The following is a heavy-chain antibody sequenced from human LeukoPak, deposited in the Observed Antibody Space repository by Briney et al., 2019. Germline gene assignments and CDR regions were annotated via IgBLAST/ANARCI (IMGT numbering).Heavy chain of an antibody. Sequence: GGSLRLSCAASGITFSGSAMHWVRQASGKGLEWVGRIRSKANSYATAYAASVKGRFTISRDDSKNTAYLQMNSLKTEDTAVYYCTRRYYDSSGYYYFDYWGQGTLVTVSS. CDR2: IRSKANSYAT. D-gene: IGHD3-22*01. CDR1: GITFSGSA. CDR3: TRRYYDSSGYYYFDY. J-gene: IGHJ4*02. V-gene: IGHV3-73*01.